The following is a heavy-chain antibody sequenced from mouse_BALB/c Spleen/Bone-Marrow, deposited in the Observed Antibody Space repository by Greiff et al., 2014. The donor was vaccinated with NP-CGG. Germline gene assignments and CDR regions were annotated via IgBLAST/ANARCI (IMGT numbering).Heavy chain of an antibody. J-gene: IGHJ2*01. CDR2: INPYNDGT. CDR1: GYTFTTYV. V-gene: IGHV1-14*01. CDR3: ARRISDGYYLDY. Sequence: EVKLQESGPELVKPGASVKMSCKASGYTFTTYVMHWVKQKPGQGLEWIGYINPYNDGTKYNEKFKGKATLTSDKSSNTAYMELSSLTSEDSAVYYCARRISDGYYLDYWGQGTTLTVSP. D-gene: IGHD2-3*01.